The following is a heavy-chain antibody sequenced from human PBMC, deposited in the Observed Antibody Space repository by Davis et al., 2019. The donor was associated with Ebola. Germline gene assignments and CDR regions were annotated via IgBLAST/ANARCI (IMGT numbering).Heavy chain of an antibody. D-gene: IGHD2-15*01. Sequence: ASVKVSCKASGYTFTGYYMHWVRQAPGQGLEWMGWINPNSGGTNYAQKFQGRVTITADESTSTAYMELSSLRSEDTAVYYCARVVAANNWFDPWGQGTLVTVSS. J-gene: IGHJ5*02. CDR2: INPNSGGT. CDR3: ARVVAANNWFDP. CDR1: GYTFTGYY. V-gene: IGHV1-2*02.